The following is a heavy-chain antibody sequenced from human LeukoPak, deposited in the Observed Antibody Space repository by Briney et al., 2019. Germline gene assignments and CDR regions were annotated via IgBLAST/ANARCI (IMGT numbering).Heavy chain of an antibody. Sequence: PGGSLRLSCVVSGFTFSNYWMSWVRQAPGRGLEWVANINQDGSEKNYVGSVKGRFTISRDNTKTSFYLQMNSLRAEDTAMYYCARSLWPEDYWGQGTLVTVSS. V-gene: IGHV3-7*01. J-gene: IGHJ4*02. D-gene: IGHD5-18*01. CDR1: GFTFSNYW. CDR2: INQDGSEK. CDR3: ARSLWPEDY.